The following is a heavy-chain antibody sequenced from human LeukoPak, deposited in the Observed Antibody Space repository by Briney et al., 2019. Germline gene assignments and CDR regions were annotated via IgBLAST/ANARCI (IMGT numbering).Heavy chain of an antibody. CDR1: GFTFSSYA. CDR2: ISYDGSNK. CDR3: ARDKDSSSWYALNYYYYYGMDV. J-gene: IGHJ6*02. D-gene: IGHD6-13*01. Sequence: GGSLRLSCVASGFTFSSYAMHWVRQAPGKGLEWVAVISYDGSNKYYADSVKGRFTISRDNSKNTLYLQMNSLRAEDTAVYYCARDKDSSSWYALNYYYYYGMDVWGQGTTVTVSS. V-gene: IGHV3-30-3*01.